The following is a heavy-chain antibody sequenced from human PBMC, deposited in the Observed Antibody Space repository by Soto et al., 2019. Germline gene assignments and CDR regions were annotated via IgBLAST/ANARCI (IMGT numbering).Heavy chain of an antibody. CDR3: ARGPPPVTTDLLYNWFDP. D-gene: IGHD4-17*01. J-gene: IGHJ5*02. CDR2: INHSGST. Sequence: SETLSLTCAVYGGSFSGYYWSWIRQPPGKGLEWIGEINHSGSTNYNPSLKSRVTISVDTSKNQFSLKLSSVTAADTAVYYCARGPPPVTTDLLYNWFDPWGQGTLVTVSS. CDR1: GGSFSGYY. V-gene: IGHV4-34*01.